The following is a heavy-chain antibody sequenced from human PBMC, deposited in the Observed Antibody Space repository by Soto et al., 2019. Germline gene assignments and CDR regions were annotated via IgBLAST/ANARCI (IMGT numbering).Heavy chain of an antibody. V-gene: IGHV3-33*01. D-gene: IGHD3-10*01. CDR3: ARYYYGSGSRGSSIDY. CDR2: IWHDGSIK. CDR1: GFTFSSYG. Sequence: QVQLVESGGGVVQPGRSLRLSCVASGFTFSSYGMHWVRQAPGKGLEWVAVIWHDGSIKYYADSVKGRFTISRDNSKNTLYLQMNRPRAEDTAVYYCARYYYGSGSRGSSIDYWGQGTLVTVSS. J-gene: IGHJ4*02.